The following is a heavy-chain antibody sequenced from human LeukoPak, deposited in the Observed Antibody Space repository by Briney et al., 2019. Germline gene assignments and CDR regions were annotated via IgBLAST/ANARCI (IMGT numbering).Heavy chain of an antibody. Sequence: SGPTLVNPTQTLTLTCSFSGFSLSTSGVGVGWIRQPPGKALEWLALIHWNDDKRYSPSLKSRLTITKDTSKNQVVLTMTNMDPVDTARYYCAHRSDLSVNNWFDPWGQGTLVTVSS. CDR1: GFSLSTSGVG. CDR2: IHWNDDK. CDR3: AHRSDLSVNNWFDP. J-gene: IGHJ5*02. V-gene: IGHV2-5*01.